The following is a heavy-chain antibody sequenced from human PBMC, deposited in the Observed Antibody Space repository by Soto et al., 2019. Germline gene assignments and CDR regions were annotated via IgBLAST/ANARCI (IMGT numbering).Heavy chain of an antibody. D-gene: IGHD2-2*01. V-gene: IGHV1-3*01. CDR3: ARGDIVVVPAAMKDYYYYYGMDV. J-gene: IGHJ6*02. CDR1: GYTFTSYA. CDR2: INAGNGNT. Sequence: QVQLVQSGAEVKKPGASVKVSCKASGYTFTSYAMHWVRQAPGQRLEWMGWINAGNGNTKYSQKFQGRVTITRDTSASTAYMELSSLRSEDTAVYYCARGDIVVVPAAMKDYYYYYGMDVWGQGTTVTVSS.